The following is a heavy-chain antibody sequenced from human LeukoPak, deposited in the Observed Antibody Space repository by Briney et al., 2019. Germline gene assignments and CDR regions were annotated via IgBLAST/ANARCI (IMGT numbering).Heavy chain of an antibody. CDR3: ARAYSGSSDGAADY. D-gene: IGHD1-26*01. CDR2: ISSSGSYI. J-gene: IGHJ4*02. Sequence: GGSLRLSCAASGFTFSSYSMNWVRQAPGKGLEWVSSISSSGSYIYYADSVKGRFTISRDNAKNSLYLQMNSLRAEGTAVYYCARAYSGSSDGAADYWGQGTLVTVSS. V-gene: IGHV3-21*01. CDR1: GFTFSSYS.